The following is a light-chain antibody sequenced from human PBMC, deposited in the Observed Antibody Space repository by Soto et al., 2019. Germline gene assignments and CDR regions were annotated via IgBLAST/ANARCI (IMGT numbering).Light chain of an antibody. Sequence: DIQLTQSPSFLSASVGDRVTITCRASQGIASFLAWYQQKPGKAPKLLIYAASTLQSGVPSRFSGSGSGTEFTLPIRGLQPEDFATYYCQQFTDYPFGGGTKVDIK. CDR1: QGIASF. CDR3: QQFTDYP. J-gene: IGKJ4*01. V-gene: IGKV1-9*01. CDR2: AAS.